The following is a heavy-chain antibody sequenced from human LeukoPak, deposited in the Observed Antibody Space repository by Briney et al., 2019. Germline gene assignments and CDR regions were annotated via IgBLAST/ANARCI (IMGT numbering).Heavy chain of an antibody. D-gene: IGHD6-13*01. CDR2: ISWNSGSI. CDR3: ARDGTPPLQVAAAARYAFDI. J-gene: IGHJ3*02. Sequence: PGGSLRLSCAASGFTFDDYAMHWVRQAPGKGLEWVSGISWNSGSIGYADSVKGRFTISRDNAKNSLYLQMNSLRAEDTAVYYCARDGTPPLQVAAAARYAFDIWGQGTMVTVSS. V-gene: IGHV3-9*01. CDR1: GFTFDDYA.